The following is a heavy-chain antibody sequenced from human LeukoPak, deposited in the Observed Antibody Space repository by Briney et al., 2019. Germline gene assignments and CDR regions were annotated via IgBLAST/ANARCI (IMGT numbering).Heavy chain of an antibody. Sequence: ASVKVSCKASGYTFTGYYMHWVRQPPGQGLDGMGWINPNSGGTNYAQKFQGRVTMTRDTSISTAYMELSRLRSDDTAVYYCARRGYYYDSSGSPRDDAFDIWGQGTMVTVSS. V-gene: IGHV1-2*02. CDR3: ARRGYYYDSSGSPRDDAFDI. CDR2: INPNSGGT. J-gene: IGHJ3*02. D-gene: IGHD3-22*01. CDR1: GYTFTGYY.